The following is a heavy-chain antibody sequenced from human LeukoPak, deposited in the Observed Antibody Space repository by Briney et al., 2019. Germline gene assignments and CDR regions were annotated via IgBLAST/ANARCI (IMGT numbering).Heavy chain of an antibody. CDR1: GFTFSSHA. V-gene: IGHV3-23*01. CDR2: IGGSDGCK. Sequence: GGSLRLSCAASGFTFSSHAMSWVRQAPGRGLEWVSTIGGSDGCKYYADSVKGRFTISRDNSKNTVFLQMNSLRAEDTALYSCAKSASGYFDYWGQGTLVTVSS. CDR3: AKSASGYFDY. D-gene: IGHD6-6*01. J-gene: IGHJ4*02.